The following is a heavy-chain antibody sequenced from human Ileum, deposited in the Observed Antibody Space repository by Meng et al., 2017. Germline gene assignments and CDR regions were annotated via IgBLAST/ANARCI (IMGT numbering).Heavy chain of an antibody. CDR2: ISGSGGST. V-gene: IGHV3-23*01. CDR3: AKFFCSTNSCYLYYFDY. Sequence: EVQLLESGGGLVQPGWSLRLACAASGFTFSSYGMSWVRQAPGKGLEWVSAISGSGGSTYYADSVKGRFTISRDNSKNTLYVQMNSLRAEDTAIYYCAKFFCSTNSCYLYYFDYWGQGTLVTVSS. J-gene: IGHJ4*02. D-gene: IGHD2-2*01. CDR1: GFTFSSYG.